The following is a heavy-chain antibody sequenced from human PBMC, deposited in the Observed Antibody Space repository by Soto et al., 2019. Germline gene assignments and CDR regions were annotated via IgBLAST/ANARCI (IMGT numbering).Heavy chain of an antibody. V-gene: IGHV3-30*18. D-gene: IGHD3-10*01. CDR3: AKDLSDYYGSGRRPDTYYCSGLDV. Sequence: GKGLEWVAVISYDGSNKYYADSVKGRFTISRDNSKNTLYLQMNSLRAEDTAVYYCAKDLSDYYGSGRRPDTYYCSGLDV. CDR2: ISYDGSNK. J-gene: IGHJ6*01.